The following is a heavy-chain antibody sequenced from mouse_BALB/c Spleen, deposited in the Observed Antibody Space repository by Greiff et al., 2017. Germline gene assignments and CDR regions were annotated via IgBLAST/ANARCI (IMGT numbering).Heavy chain of an antibody. J-gene: IGHJ4*01. CDR2: IYPGDGDT. V-gene: IGHV1-82*01. CDR1: GYAFSSSW. CDR3: ARSDGTMDY. Sequence: QVQLQQPGPELVKPGASVKISCKASGYAFSSSWMNWVKQRPGQGLEWIGRIYPGDGDTNYNGKFKGKATLTADKSSSTAYMQLSSLTSVDSAVYFCARSDGTMDYWGQGTSVTVSS.